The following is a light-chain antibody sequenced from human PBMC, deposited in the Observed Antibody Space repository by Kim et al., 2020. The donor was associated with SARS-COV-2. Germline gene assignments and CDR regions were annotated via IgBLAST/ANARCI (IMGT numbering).Light chain of an antibody. CDR1: ENVNYW. CDR3: QQYKTFPWT. CDR2: KAS. J-gene: IGKJ1*01. Sequence: DIQLTQSPSTLSASVGDRVTITCRASENVNYWLAWYQHKPGRAPKLLIRKASTLESGVSSKFSGSGSGTEFTLTISRLQRDDFATYHCQQYKTFPWTFGQGTKVDIK. V-gene: IGKV1-5*03.